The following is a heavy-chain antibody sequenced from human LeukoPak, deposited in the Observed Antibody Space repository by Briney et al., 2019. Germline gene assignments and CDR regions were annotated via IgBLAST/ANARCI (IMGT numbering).Heavy chain of an antibody. CDR3: ARAQMFWDWFDP. V-gene: IGHV1-18*01. D-gene: IGHD3-16*01. J-gene: IGHJ5*02. CDR1: GYTFTSYG. CDR2: ISAYNGNT. Sequence: ASVKVSCEPSGYTFTSYGISWVRQAPGQGLEWMGWISAYNGNTNYAQKLQGRVTMTTDTSTSTAYMELRSLRSDDTAVYYCARAQMFWDWFDPWGQGTLVTVSS.